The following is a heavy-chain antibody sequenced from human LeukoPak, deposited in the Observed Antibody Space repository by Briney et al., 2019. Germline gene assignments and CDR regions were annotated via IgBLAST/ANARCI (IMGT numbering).Heavy chain of an antibody. CDR1: GGSISSYY. Sequence: SETLSHTCTVSGGSISSYYWSWIRQPPGKGLEWIGYIYYSGSTNYNPSLKSRVTISVDTSKNQFSLKLSSVTAADTAVYYCARVLRSIAARGHYFDYWGQGTLVTVSS. D-gene: IGHD6-6*01. V-gene: IGHV4-59*01. CDR2: IYYSGST. J-gene: IGHJ4*02. CDR3: ARVLRSIAARGHYFDY.